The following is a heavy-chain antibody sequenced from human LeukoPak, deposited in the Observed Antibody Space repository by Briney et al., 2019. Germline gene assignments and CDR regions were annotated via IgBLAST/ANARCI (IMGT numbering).Heavy chain of an antibody. J-gene: IGHJ1*01. CDR2: ISSSSSTI. CDR3: ARERYSSGWQYFQH. Sequence: GGSLRLSCAASGFTFSSYSMNWVRQAPGKGLEWVSYISSSSSTIYYADSVKGRFTISRDNAKNSLYLQMNSLRAEDTAVYYCARERYSSGWQYFQHWGQGTLVTVSS. D-gene: IGHD6-19*01. V-gene: IGHV3-48*01. CDR1: GFTFSSYS.